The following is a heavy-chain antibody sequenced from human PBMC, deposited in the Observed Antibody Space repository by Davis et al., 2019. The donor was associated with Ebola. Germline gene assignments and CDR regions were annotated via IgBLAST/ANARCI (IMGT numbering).Heavy chain of an antibody. CDR3: ARDYEYGDYAGYFDL. D-gene: IGHD4-17*01. J-gene: IGHJ2*01. Sequence: SETLSLTCTVSGGSISSRSYYWGWIRQPPGKGLEWIGSIYYSGSTNYNPPLKSRVTISVDTSKNQFSLKLSSVTAADTAVYYCARDYEYGDYAGYFDLWGRGTLVTVSS. CDR2: IYYSGST. CDR1: GGSISSRSYY. V-gene: IGHV4-39*07.